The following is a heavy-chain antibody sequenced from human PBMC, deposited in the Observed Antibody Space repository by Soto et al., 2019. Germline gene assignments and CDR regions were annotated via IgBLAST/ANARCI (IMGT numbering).Heavy chain of an antibody. CDR1: GGSISSYY. V-gene: IGHV4-59*01. D-gene: IGHD3-10*01. J-gene: IGHJ5*02. CDR3: ARLESYYGSGSYYNGGYNWSDP. CDR2: IYYSGST. Sequence: PSETLSLTCTVSGGSISSYYWSWIRQPPGKGLEWIGYIYYSGSTNYNPSLKSRVTISVDTSKNQFSLKLSSVTAADTAVYYCARLESYYGSGSYYNGGYNWSDPWGQGTLVTVSS.